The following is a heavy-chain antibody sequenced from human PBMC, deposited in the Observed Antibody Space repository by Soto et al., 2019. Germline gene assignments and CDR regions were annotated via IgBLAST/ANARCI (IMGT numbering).Heavy chain of an antibody. Sequence: EVQLLESGGGLVQPGGSLRLSCAASGFTFSNYAMSWVRQTPGKGLEWVSTISGGGGNTYYPDSVKGRFTISRDNSKDTVYLQMNSQRAEDTAIYYCAKERLGRGADYWGQGALVTVTS. CDR2: ISGGGGNT. CDR1: GFTFSNYA. V-gene: IGHV3-23*01. J-gene: IGHJ4*02. CDR3: AKERLGRGADY.